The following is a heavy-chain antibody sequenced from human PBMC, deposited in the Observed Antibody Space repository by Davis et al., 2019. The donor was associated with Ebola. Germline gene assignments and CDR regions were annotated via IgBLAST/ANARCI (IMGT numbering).Heavy chain of an antibody. CDR2: INHSGST. CDR1: GGSISSSSYY. D-gene: IGHD1-14*01. CDR3: ARHPPGYVMDV. J-gene: IGHJ6*02. V-gene: IGHV4-39*01. Sequence: SETLSLTCTVSGGSISSSSYYWSWIRQPPGKGLEWIGEINHSGSTNYNPSLKSRVTISVDTSKNQFSLKLSSVTAADTAVYYCARHPPGYVMDVWGQGTTVTVSS.